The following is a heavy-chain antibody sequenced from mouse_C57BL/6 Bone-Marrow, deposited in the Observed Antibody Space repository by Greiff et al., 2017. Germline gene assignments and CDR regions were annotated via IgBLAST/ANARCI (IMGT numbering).Heavy chain of an antibody. J-gene: IGHJ3*01. CDR2: ISDGGSYT. CDR3: ARENWDFAY. D-gene: IGHD4-1*01. CDR1: GFTFSSYA. V-gene: IGHV5-4*01. Sequence: EVMLVESGGGLVKPGGSLKLSCAASGFTFSSYAMSWVRQTPEKRLEWVATISDGGSYTYYPDNVKGRFTISRDNAKNNLYLQMSHLKSEDTAMYYCARENWDFAYWGQGTLVTVSA.